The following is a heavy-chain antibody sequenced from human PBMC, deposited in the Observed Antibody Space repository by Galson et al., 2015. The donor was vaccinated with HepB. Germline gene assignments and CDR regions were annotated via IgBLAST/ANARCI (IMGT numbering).Heavy chain of an antibody. D-gene: IGHD3-10*01. CDR1: GFTFSGYS. Sequence: SLRLSCAASGFTFSGYSMNWVRQAPGKGLEWVSYISTRGTSVSYADAVKGRFTVPSDNAKNSLYLQMNNLRTEETALYYCARLFPNSGSESYYPWLYDFDYWGQGTLFTVSS. CDR2: ISTRGTSV. J-gene: IGHJ4*02. CDR3: ARLFPNSGSESYYPWLYDFDY. V-gene: IGHV3-48*04.